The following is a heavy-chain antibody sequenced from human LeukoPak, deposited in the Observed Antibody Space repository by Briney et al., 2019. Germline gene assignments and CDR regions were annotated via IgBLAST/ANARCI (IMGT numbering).Heavy chain of an antibody. D-gene: IGHD2-15*01. V-gene: IGHV4-34*01. J-gene: IGHJ6*02. Sequence: PSETLSLTCAVYGGSFSGYYWSWIRQPPGKGLEWIGEINHSGSTNYNPSLKSRVTISVDTSKKHFSLKLSSVPAADTAVYYCARSYCSGGSCFYYYYGMDVWGQGTTVTVSS. CDR2: INHSGST. CDR1: GGSFSGYY. CDR3: ARSYCSGGSCFYYYYGMDV.